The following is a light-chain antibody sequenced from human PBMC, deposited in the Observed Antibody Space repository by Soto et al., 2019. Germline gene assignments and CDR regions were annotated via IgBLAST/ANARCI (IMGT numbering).Light chain of an antibody. CDR3: SSYTTGSTLYV. CDR1: SNDIGAYKY. V-gene: IGLV2-14*01. Sequence: QSALTQPASVSGSPGQSITISCTGSSNDIGAYKYVSWYQQYPGKAPKLIIFEVSNRPSGVSNRFSGSKSGNTASLTIAGLQAEDEAEYHCSSYTTGSTLYVFGGGTKLTVL. J-gene: IGLJ1*01. CDR2: EVS.